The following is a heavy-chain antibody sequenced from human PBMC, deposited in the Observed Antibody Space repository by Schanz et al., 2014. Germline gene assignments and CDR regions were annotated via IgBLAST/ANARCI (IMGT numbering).Heavy chain of an antibody. V-gene: IGHV4-59*08. D-gene: IGHD1-26*01. CDR1: GVSIGGYY. CDR2: IFFSGST. Sequence: QVQLQESGPGLVKPSETLSLTCTVSGVSIGGYYWSWIRQPPGKGLEWIGYIFFSGSTTYNPSFTSRVTIPVELPKNQFARNLTSVTAADTAVYYCARLGVGDKAYYYYGTDVWGQGTTVLVSS. CDR3: ARLGVGDKAYYYYGTDV. J-gene: IGHJ6*02.